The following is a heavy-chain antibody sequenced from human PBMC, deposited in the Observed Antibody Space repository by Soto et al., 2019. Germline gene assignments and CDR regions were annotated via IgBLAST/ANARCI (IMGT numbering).Heavy chain of an antibody. CDR1: GYTFTSYR. V-gene: IGHV1-18*01. CDR3: AREGVTLVGEGGYCSYYYYLAV. D-gene: IGHD3-10*02. Sequence: ASVKGSCKASGYTFTSYRISWVRQAPGQGLEWMGWISAYNGNTNYAQKLQGRVTMTTDTSTSTAYMELRSLRSDDTAVYYCAREGVTLVGEGGYCSYYYYLAVWGKGSTVIVSS. CDR2: ISAYNGNT. J-gene: IGHJ6*03.